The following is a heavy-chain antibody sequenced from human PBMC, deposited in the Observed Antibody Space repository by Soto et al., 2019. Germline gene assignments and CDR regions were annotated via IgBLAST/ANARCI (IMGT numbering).Heavy chain of an antibody. CDR1: GCSISSYY. CDR2: IYYSGST. CDR3: ASRSLDDYYYYMDV. J-gene: IGHJ6*03. V-gene: IGHV4-59*01. Sequence: SETLSLTCTVSGCSISSYYWSWIRQPPGKGLEWIGYIYYSGSTNYNPSLKSRVTISVDTSKNQFSLKLSSVTAADTVVYYCASRSLDDYYYYMDVWGKGTTVTVSS. D-gene: IGHD3-16*02.